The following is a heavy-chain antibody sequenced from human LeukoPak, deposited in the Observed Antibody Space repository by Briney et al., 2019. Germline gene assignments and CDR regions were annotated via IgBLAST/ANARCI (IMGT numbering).Heavy chain of an antibody. CDR3: ARTSISSIAAPPPDY. V-gene: IGHV1-2*02. CDR2: INPNSGGT. D-gene: IGHD6-6*01. Sequence: ASVKVSCKASGYTFTSYGISWVRQAPGQGLEWMGWINPNSGGTNYAQKFQGRVTMTRDTSISTAYMELSRLRSDDTAVYYCARTSISSIAAPPPDYWGQGTLVTVSS. CDR1: GYTFTSYG. J-gene: IGHJ4*02.